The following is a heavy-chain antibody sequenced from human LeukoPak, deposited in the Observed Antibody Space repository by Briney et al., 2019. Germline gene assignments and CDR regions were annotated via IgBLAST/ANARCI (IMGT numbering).Heavy chain of an antibody. CDR1: GGSISSSSYY. Sequence: SETLSLTCTVSGGSISSSSYYWGWIRQPPGKGLEWIGSIYYSGSTYYNPSLKSRVTISVDTFKNQFSLKLSSVTAADTAVYYCARHLRVLGYYYDSSGYFDWGQGTLVTVSS. CDR2: IYYSGST. D-gene: IGHD3-22*01. V-gene: IGHV4-39*01. CDR3: ARHLRVLGYYYDSSGYFD. J-gene: IGHJ4*02.